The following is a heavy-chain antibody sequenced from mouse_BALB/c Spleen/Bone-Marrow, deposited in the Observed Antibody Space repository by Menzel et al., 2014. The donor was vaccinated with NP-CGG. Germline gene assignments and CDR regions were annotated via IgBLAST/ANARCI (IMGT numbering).Heavy chain of an antibody. D-gene: IGHD1-1*01. CDR1: GFNIKDTY. J-gene: IGHJ4*01. V-gene: IGHV14-3*02. CDR3: ARSYYAMDY. Sequence: VTLKECGAELAKPGASVKLSCTASGFNIKDTYMHWVKQRPEQGLEWIGRIDPANGNTKYDPKFQGKATITADTSSNTPCLQLSSLTSEDTAVYYCARSYYAMDYWGQGTSVTVSS. CDR2: IDPANGNT.